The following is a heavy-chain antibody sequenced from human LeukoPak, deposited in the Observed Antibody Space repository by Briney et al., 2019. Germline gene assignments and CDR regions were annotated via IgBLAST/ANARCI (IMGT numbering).Heavy chain of an antibody. CDR1: GFTFSSYA. Sequence: PGGSLRLSCAASGFTFSSYAMHWVSQAPGKGLEWVAVISYDGSNKYYADSVKGRFTISRDNSKNTLYLQMNSLRAEDTAVYYCARGLSWGNWNYLISYYYYGMDVWGQGTTVTVSS. CDR3: ARGLSWGNWNYLISYYYYGMDV. V-gene: IGHV3-30*04. J-gene: IGHJ6*02. D-gene: IGHD1-7*01. CDR2: ISYDGSNK.